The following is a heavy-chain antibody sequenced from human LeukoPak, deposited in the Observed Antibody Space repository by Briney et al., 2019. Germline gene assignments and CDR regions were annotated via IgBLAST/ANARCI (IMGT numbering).Heavy chain of an antibody. CDR2: ISYDGSNK. J-gene: IGHJ3*02. CDR3: ARWRIAAAGPRTDAFDI. D-gene: IGHD6-13*01. V-gene: IGHV3-30*03. CDR1: GFTISSYG. Sequence: GGSLRLSCAASGFTISSYGMHWVRQAPGKGLEWVAVISYDGSNKYYADSVKGRFTISRDNSKNTLYLQMNSLRAEDTAVYYCARWRIAAAGPRTDAFDIWGQGTMVTVSS.